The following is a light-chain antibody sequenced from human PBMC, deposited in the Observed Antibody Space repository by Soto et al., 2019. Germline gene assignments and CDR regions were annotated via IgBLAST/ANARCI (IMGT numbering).Light chain of an antibody. Sequence: EIVLTQSPGILSLSPGERATLSCRASESVSSSYLAWYQQKPGQAPRLLIFAASYRATGIPDRFSGSGSGTDFTLTISRLEPEDFAVYYCQQYGSSPPWTFGQGTKVEIK. J-gene: IGKJ1*01. V-gene: IGKV3-20*01. CDR1: ESVSSSY. CDR3: QQYGSSPPWT. CDR2: AAS.